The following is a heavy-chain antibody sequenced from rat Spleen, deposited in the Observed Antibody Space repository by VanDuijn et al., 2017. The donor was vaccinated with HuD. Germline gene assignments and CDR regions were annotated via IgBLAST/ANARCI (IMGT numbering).Heavy chain of an antibody. CDR1: GFSLSNYG. Sequence: QVQLKESGPGLVQPSPTLSLTRTVPGFSLSNYGVIWVRQPPGKGLEWMGVIWGNGNANYNSALKSRLSISRDTSKSQVFLKMNNLQTEDTAMYFCARADTLAPMGHYWGQGVMVTVSS. D-gene: IGHD1-2*01. J-gene: IGHJ2*01. V-gene: IGHV2S61*01. CDR3: ARADTLAPMGHY. CDR2: IWGNGNA.